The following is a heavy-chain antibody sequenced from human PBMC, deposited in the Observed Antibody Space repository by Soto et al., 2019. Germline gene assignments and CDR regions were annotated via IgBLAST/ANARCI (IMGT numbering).Heavy chain of an antibody. CDR2: IYPGDSDT. Sequence: PGESLKISCKGSGYSFPTYWIAWVRQMPGKGLEWMGIIYPGDSDTIYRPSFQGQVTISADKSINTAYLQWSSLKASDSAMYYCARHSPPSRNDCAMDVWGQGTTVTVSS. CDR1: GYSFPTYW. J-gene: IGHJ6*02. V-gene: IGHV5-51*01. CDR3: ARHSPPSRNDCAMDV.